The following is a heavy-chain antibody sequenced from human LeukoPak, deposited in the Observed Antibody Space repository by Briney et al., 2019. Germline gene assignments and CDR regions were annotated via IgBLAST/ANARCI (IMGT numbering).Heavy chain of an antibody. J-gene: IGHJ4*02. Sequence: SETLSLTCAVYGGSFSGYYWSWIRQPPGKGLEWIGEINHSGSTNYNPSLKSRVTMSVDTSKNQFSLKLSSVTAADTAVYYCARGRNCGGDCYYFAYWGQGTLVTVSS. CDR1: GGSFSGYY. D-gene: IGHD2-21*02. CDR2: INHSGST. CDR3: ARGRNCGGDCYYFAY. V-gene: IGHV4-34*01.